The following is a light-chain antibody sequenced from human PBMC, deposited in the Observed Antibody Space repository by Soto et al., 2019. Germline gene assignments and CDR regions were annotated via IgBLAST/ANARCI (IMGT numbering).Light chain of an antibody. V-gene: IGKV3-11*01. CDR2: DAS. Sequence: EIVLTQSPATLSFSPGERATLSCRASQSVDKYLVWYQQKPGQAPRLLIYDASSRATGIPARFSGSGSGTGFSLTITSLEPEDFAVYYCQQRTNWPLTFGGGTKLEIK. CDR3: QQRTNWPLT. CDR1: QSVDKY. J-gene: IGKJ4*01.